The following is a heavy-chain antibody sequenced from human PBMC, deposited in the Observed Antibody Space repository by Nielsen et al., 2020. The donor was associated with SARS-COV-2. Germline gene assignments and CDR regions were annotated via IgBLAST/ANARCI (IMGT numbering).Heavy chain of an antibody. CDR2: FDPEDGET. CDR1: GYTLTELS. D-gene: IGHD2-2*01. Sequence: ASVKVSCKVSGYTLTELSMHWVRQAPGKGLEWMGGFDPEDGETIYAQKFQGRVTMTEDTSTDTAYMELSSLRSEDTAVYYCAIQGLGAAAIVYWGQGTLVTVSS. CDR3: AIQGLGAAAIVY. J-gene: IGHJ4*02. V-gene: IGHV1-24*01.